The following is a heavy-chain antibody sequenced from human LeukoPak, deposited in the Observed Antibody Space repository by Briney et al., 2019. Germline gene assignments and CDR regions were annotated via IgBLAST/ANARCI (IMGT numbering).Heavy chain of an antibody. CDR3: ARGPRFGSGTYFPFDY. D-gene: IGHD3-10*01. CDR2: IGTVDDT. Sequence: GGSLRLSCAASGFTFSTYDMHWVRQVIGKGLECVSSIGTVDDTYYPDSVKGRFTISRENAKNSLYLQMNSLRAGDTAVYYCARGPRFGSGTYFPFDYWGQGTLVTVSS. CDR1: GFTFSTYD. J-gene: IGHJ4*02. V-gene: IGHV3-13*01.